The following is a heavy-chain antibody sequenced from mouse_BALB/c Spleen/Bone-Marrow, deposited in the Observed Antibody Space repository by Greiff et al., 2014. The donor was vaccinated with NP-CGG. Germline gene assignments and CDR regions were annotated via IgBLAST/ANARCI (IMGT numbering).Heavy chain of an antibody. Sequence: QVQLKESGAELMKPGASVKISCKATGYTLSHYWIEWVKQRPGHGLEWIGEILPGTGSTKYNEKFKGKATITADTSSSTAYMQLSSLTSEDSAVYYCTRSLRRYFDYWGQGTTLTVSS. CDR3: TRSLRRYFDY. D-gene: IGHD1-2*01. V-gene: IGHV1-9*01. J-gene: IGHJ2*01. CDR1: GYTLSHYW. CDR2: ILPGTGST.